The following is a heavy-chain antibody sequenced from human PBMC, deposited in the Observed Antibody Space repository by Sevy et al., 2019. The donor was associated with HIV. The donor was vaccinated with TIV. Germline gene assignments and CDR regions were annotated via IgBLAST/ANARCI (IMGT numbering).Heavy chain of an antibody. CDR2: IKQDGSEK. J-gene: IGHJ4*02. CDR1: GFTFSSYW. V-gene: IGHV3-7*01. CDR3: ARSSIAAADPYYFDY. Sequence: GGSLRLSCAASGFTFSSYWMSWVRQAPGKGLEWVANIKQDGSEKYYVDSVKVRFTISRDNAKNSLYLQMNSLRAEDTAVYYCARSSIAAADPYYFDYWGQGTLVTVSS. D-gene: IGHD6-13*01.